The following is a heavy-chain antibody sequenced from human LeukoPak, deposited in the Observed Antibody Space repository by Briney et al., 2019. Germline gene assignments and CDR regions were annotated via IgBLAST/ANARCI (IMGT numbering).Heavy chain of an antibody. CDR1: GHTDNTYG. V-gene: IGHV1-18*01. J-gene: IGHJ6*03. CDR3: ANVAKGRYFFYCMDV. CDR2: IFSYNGQT. D-gene: IGHD2-15*01. Sequence: AAVTVSCKASGHTDNTYGFSWVRQAPGQGLEWIGWIFSYNGQTKYANKFQGRVTMTTDTSKTIAYMVLRSLRSDDTAVYFCANVAKGRYFFYCMDVWGKGNTVIV.